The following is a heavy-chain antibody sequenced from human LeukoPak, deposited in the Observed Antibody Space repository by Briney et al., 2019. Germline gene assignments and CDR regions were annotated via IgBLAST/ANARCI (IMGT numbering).Heavy chain of an antibody. D-gene: IGHD5-24*01. V-gene: IGHV1-2*02. CDR2: ISPNSGGT. CDR3: ARGLPGATITGSFDY. Sequence: ASVKVSCKASGYTFTGYYVHWVRQAPGQGLEWMGWISPNSGGTNYAQKFQGRVTVTRDTSIGTAYMGLSSLRPDDTAVYYCARGLPGATITGSFDYWGQGTLVTVSS. J-gene: IGHJ4*02. CDR1: GYTFTGYY.